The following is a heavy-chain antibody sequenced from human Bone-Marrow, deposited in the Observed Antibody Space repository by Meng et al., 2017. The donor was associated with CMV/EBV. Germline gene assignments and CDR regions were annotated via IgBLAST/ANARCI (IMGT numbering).Heavy chain of an antibody. Sequence: GGSLRLSCAASGFTFSSYSMNWVRQAPGKGLEWVSSISSSSSYIYYADPVKGRFTISRDNAKNSLYLQMNSLRAEDTAVYYCARDPRAYFDYWGQGTLVTVSS. CDR3: ARDPRAYFDY. CDR1: GFTFSSYS. CDR2: ISSSSSYI. J-gene: IGHJ4*02. V-gene: IGHV3-21*01.